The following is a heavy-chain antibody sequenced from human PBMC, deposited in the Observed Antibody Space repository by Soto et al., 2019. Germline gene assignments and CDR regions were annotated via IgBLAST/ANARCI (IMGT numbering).Heavy chain of an antibody. J-gene: IGHJ5*02. V-gene: IGHV1-69*12. Sequence: QVQLVQSGAEVKKPGSSVKVSCKASGGTFSSYAISWVRQAPGQGLEWMGGIIPIFGTANYAQKFQGRVTITADESTSTAYMELSSLRSEDTAVYYCARDRYCSGGSCYSYNWFDPWGQGTLVTVSS. CDR1: GGTFSSYA. D-gene: IGHD2-15*01. CDR2: IIPIFGTA. CDR3: ARDRYCSGGSCYSYNWFDP.